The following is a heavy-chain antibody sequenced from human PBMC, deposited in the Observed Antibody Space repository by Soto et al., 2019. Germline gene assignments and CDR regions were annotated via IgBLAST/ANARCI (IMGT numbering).Heavy chain of an antibody. D-gene: IGHD2-21*01. J-gene: IGHJ4*02. CDR3: VRHCALGPPPDY. V-gene: IGHV4-59*08. CDR2: IYYSGST. Sequence: QVQLQESGPGLVKPSETLSLTCTVSGGSISSYYWSWIRQPPGKGLEWIGYIYYSGSTNYNPSLTSRVTIAVDTSKNLLSLKLSSVTAADTAVYYCVRHCALGPPPDYWGQGTLVTVSS. CDR1: GGSISSYY.